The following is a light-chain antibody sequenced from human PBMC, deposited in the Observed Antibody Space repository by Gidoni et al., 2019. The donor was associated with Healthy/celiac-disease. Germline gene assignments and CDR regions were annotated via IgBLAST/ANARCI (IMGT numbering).Light chain of an antibody. CDR3: SSYTSSSMWV. Sequence: QSALTQPASVSRSPGQSLTISCTGTSSDVGGYNYVSLYQQHPGKAPKLMIYDFSNRPSGVSNRFAGSKAGNTASLTIAGHQAEEEADYYCSSYTSSSMWVFGGGTKLTVL. CDR1: SSDVGGYNY. J-gene: IGLJ3*02. CDR2: DFS. V-gene: IGLV2-14*01.